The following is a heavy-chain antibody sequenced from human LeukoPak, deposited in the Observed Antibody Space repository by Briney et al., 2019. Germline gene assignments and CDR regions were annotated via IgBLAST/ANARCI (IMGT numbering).Heavy chain of an antibody. CDR3: ARAPNRRWLQLILYFDY. J-gene: IGHJ4*02. CDR2: IYSGGST. V-gene: IGHV3-66*01. D-gene: IGHD5-24*01. Sequence: GGSLRLSCAASGFTVSSNYMSWVRQAPGKGLEWVSVIYSGGSTYYADSVKGRFTISRDNSKDTLYLQMNSLRAEDTAVYYCARAPNRRWLQLILYFDYWGQGTLVTVSS. CDR1: GFTVSSNY.